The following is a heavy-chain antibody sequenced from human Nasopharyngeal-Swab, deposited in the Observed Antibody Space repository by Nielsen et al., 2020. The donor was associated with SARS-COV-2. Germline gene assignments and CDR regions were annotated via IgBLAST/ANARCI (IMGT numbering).Heavy chain of an antibody. CDR3: ARGRPRGRREFFQH. CDR1: GGSLSGYY. V-gene: IGHV4-34*01. D-gene: IGHD1-14*01. J-gene: IGHJ1*01. Sequence: SETLSLTCVVSGGSLSGYYCSWIRQAPGKGLEWIGEINHGGSTHYNPSLKSRVTISVHMSKNQVSLRLSSAPAADTAISYCARGRPRGRREFFQHWGQGSLVTVSS. CDR2: INHGGST.